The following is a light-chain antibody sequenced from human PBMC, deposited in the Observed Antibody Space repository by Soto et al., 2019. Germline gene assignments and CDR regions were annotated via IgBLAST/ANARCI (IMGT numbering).Light chain of an antibody. J-gene: IGLJ1*01. Sequence: QSVLTQPPSVSGAPGQRVTISCTGSSSNIGAGYDVHWYQHLPGTGPKLLIYNNAIRPSGVPDRFSGSRSATSASLAITGLQAEDEADYYCQSHDNSLSGFYVFGTGTKVAVL. CDR3: QSHDNSLSGFYV. V-gene: IGLV1-40*01. CDR2: NNA. CDR1: SSNIGAGYD.